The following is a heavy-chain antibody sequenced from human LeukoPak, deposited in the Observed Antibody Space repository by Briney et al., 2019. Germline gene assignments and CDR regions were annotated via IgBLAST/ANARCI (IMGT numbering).Heavy chain of an antibody. J-gene: IGHJ5*02. V-gene: IGHV4-59*01. Sequence: SETLSLTCTVSGGSISSYYWSWIRQPPGKGLEWIGYIYYSGSTNYNPSLKSRVTISVDTSKNQFSLKLSSVTAADTAVYYCARDLTEEENYYDSSGYYSWFDPWGQGTLVTVSS. D-gene: IGHD3-22*01. CDR1: GGSISSYY. CDR3: ARDLTEEENYYDSSGYYSWFDP. CDR2: IYYSGST.